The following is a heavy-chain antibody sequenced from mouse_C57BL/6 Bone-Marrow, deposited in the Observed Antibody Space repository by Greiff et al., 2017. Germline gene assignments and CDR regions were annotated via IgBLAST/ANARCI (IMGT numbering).Heavy chain of an antibody. V-gene: IGHV1-82*01. CDR2: IYPGDGDT. D-gene: IGHD2-1*01. J-gene: IGHJ4*01. CDR3: AIYYGNYEDAMDY. CDR1: GYAFSSSW. Sequence: QVQLQQSGPELVKPGASVKISCKASGYAFSSSWMTWVKQRPGKGLEWIGRIYPGDGDTNYNGKFKGKATLTADKSSSTAYMQLSSLTSEDSAVYFCAIYYGNYEDAMDYWGQGTSVTVSS.